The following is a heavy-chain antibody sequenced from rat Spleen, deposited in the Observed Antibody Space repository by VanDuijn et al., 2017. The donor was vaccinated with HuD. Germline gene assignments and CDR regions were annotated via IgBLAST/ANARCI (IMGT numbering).Heavy chain of an antibody. J-gene: IGHJ2*01. V-gene: IGHV5-29*01. CDR3: ARRGNNWDY. CDR1: GFNFNDYW. CDR2: ISYDGSST. D-gene: IGHD1-10*01. Sequence: EVKLVESGGGLVQPGRSLKLSCAASGFNFNDYWMGWVRQAPTKGLEWVATISYDGSSTYYRDSVKGRFTISRDNAKSTLYLQMDSLRSEDTATYYCARRGNNWDYWGQGVMVTVSS.